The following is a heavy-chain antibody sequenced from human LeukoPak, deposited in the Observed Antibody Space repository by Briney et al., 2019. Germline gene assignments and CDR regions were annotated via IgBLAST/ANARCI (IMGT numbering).Heavy chain of an antibody. V-gene: IGHV3-7*03. Sequence: GGSLRLSCVASGFPFSSYWMSWVRQAPGKGLEWMANIKQDGSEKYYVDSVKGRFTISRDNAKNSLYLQMNSLRAEDTAVYYCARRYFDYWGQGTLVTVSS. CDR2: IKQDGSEK. CDR3: ARRYFDY. CDR1: GFPFSSYW. J-gene: IGHJ4*02.